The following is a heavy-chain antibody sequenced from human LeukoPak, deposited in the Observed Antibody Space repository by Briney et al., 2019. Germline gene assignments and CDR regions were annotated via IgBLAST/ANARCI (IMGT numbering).Heavy chain of an antibody. D-gene: IGHD3-16*01. V-gene: IGHV4-34*01. Sequence: PSETLSLTCPVYGGSFSGYYWSWIRQPPGKGLGWRGEINHSGNTNTNPSLKSRVTISVDTSQNQFSLKLSSVTAADMAVYYCARETFRVGNYYIDYWGQGTLVTVSS. CDR2: INHSGNT. J-gene: IGHJ4*02. CDR3: ARETFRVGNYYIDY. CDR1: GGSFSGYY.